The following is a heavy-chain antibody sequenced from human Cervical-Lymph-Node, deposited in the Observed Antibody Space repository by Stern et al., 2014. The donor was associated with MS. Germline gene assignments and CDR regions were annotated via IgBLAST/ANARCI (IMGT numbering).Heavy chain of an antibody. V-gene: IGHV3-74*01. J-gene: IGHJ4*02. D-gene: IGHD1-26*01. CDR1: ESTFRTYW. CDR2: INEDGSTT. Sequence: EVQLVESGGVVVQPGGSLRLSCADSESTFRTYWMHWVRQVPGKELMWVSRINEDGSTTNYADSVKGRFTISRDNARNTLYLQMNSLRAEDTGIYYCARDLSGRDDSWGQGTLVTVSS. CDR3: ARDLSGRDDS.